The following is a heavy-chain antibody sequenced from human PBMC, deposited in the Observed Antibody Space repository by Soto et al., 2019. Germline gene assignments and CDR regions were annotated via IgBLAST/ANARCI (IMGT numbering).Heavy chain of an antibody. CDR3: ARGDYYDTTGPFSDAFDI. D-gene: IGHD3-22*01. CDR1: GFTFSSYW. V-gene: IGHV3-7*04. CDR2: IKPDGSEK. J-gene: IGHJ3*02. Sequence: PGGSLRLSCAASGFTFSSYWVSWIRQTPGKGLEWVANIKPDGSEKWYVDSVKGRFTISRDNAKNSLYLQVNSLRAEDTAVYYCARGDYYDTTGPFSDAFDIWGQGTMVTVSS.